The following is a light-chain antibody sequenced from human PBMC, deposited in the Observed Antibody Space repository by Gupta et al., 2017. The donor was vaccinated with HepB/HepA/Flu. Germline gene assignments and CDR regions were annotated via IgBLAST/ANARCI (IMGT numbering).Light chain of an antibody. V-gene: IGLV1-47*01. CDR3: STWDDSLVGL. CDR1: RSHIGNNH. CDR2: RTY. J-gene: IGLJ3*02. Sequence: QPVLTQPPSPAGTPGQRVTIPCSGRRSHIGNNHVYWYQKLPETAPKLLIYRTYGRPAGVPDRFSGSKSGTSASLAISGLRSEDEADYYCSTWDDSLVGLFGGGTKLTVL.